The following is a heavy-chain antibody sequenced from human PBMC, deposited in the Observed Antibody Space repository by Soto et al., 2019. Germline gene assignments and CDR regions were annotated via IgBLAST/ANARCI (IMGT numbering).Heavy chain of an antibody. CDR3: ARTARVFDY. CDR2: ISGTGGDI. J-gene: IGHJ4*02. D-gene: IGHD6-6*01. Sequence: GGSLRLSCAASGFTFREYYMSWIRQAPGKGLECLSYISGTGGDISYADSVRGRFTVSRDNARNSLYLQMDSLRADDTALYYCARTARVFDYWGQGAQVTVSS. CDR1: GFTFREYY. V-gene: IGHV3-11*01.